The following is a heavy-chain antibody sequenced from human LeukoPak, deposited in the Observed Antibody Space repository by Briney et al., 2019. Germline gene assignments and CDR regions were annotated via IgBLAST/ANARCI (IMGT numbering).Heavy chain of an antibody. CDR1: GSTFSSYS. D-gene: IGHD6-6*01. CDR3: ARDVSSSSNWFDP. J-gene: IGHJ5*02. CDR2: ISSSSSYI. V-gene: IGHV3-21*01. Sequence: GGSLRLSCAASGSTFSSYSMNWVHQAPGKGLEWVSSISSSSSYIYYADSVKGRFTISRDNAKNSLYLQMNSLRAEDTAVYYCARDVSSSSNWFDPWGQGTLVTVSS.